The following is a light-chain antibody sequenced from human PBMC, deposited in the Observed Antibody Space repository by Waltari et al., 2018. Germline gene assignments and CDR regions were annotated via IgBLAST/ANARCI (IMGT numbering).Light chain of an antibody. CDR3: HQRTSWPLT. CDR2: DAT. V-gene: IGKV3-11*01. Sequence: EVVLTQSPATLSLSPGERATLSCRASQSVSAYLAWYQQKPGQAPRLLIYDATNRATGIPARFSGSGSGTDFTLTISSLEPEDFAVYYCHQRTSWPLTFGGGTKVEI. J-gene: IGKJ4*01. CDR1: QSVSAY.